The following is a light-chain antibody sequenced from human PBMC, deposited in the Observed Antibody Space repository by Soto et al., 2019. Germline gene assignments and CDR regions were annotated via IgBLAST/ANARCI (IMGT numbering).Light chain of an antibody. V-gene: IGKV1-9*01. Sequence: DIQLTQSPTFLSASVGDRAIITCRASRDLYKSIAWYQQTPGKAPKLLIYGAYTLQSGVPSRFSGSGSGTEVSLTISSLQPEDFATYYCQQLNGSPPITFGQGTRVEIK. CDR2: GAY. CDR1: RDLYKS. J-gene: IGKJ5*01. CDR3: QQLNGSPPIT.